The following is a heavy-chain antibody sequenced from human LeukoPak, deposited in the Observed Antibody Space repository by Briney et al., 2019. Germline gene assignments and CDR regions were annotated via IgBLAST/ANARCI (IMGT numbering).Heavy chain of an antibody. CDR2: IIPIFGTA. Sequence: SVTVSCKASGGTFISYAISWVRQAPGQGLEWMGGIIPIFGTANYAQKFQGRVTITADESTSTAYMELSSLRSEDTAVYYCASGRDSGYYYGMDVWGQGTTVTVSS. CDR1: GGTFISYA. J-gene: IGHJ6*02. V-gene: IGHV1-69*13. CDR3: ASGRDSGYYYGMDV. D-gene: IGHD1-26*01.